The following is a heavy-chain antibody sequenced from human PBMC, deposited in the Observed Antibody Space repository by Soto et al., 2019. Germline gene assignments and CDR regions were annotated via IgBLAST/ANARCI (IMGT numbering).Heavy chain of an antibody. J-gene: IGHJ5*02. Sequence: QVQLQESGPGLVKPSQTLSLTCTVSGGSISSGGYYWSWIRQHPGKGLEWIGYVYYSGSTYYNPSLESRVTISVDTAKNQFALKLSSVTAADTAVYYCARDRSGSYFLAFDPWGQGTLVTVSS. D-gene: IGHD3-10*01. CDR2: VYYSGST. CDR3: ARDRSGSYFLAFDP. CDR1: GGSISSGGYY. V-gene: IGHV4-31*03.